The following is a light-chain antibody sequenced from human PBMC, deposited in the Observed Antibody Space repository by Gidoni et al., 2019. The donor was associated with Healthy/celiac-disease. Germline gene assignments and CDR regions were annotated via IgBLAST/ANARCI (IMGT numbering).Light chain of an antibody. Sequence: EIVFTHSPATLSLSPGERATLSCRASQSVSSYLAWYQQKPGQAPRLLIYDASNRATGIPARFSGSGSGTDFTLTISSLEPEDFAVYYCQQRSNSFTFGPGTKVDIK. CDR2: DAS. J-gene: IGKJ3*01. V-gene: IGKV3-11*01. CDR3: QQRSNSFT. CDR1: QSVSSY.